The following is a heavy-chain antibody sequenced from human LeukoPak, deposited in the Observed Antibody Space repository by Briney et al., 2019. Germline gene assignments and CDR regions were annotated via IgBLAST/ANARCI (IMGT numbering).Heavy chain of an antibody. J-gene: IGHJ4*02. CDR2: IYYSGST. CDR3: ARVRYGVL. V-gene: IGHV4-39*01. CDR1: GGSISSSSYY. Sequence: SETLSLTCTVSGGSISSSSYYWGWIRQPPGKGLEWIGSIYYSGSTYYNPSLKSRVTISVDTSKNQFSLKLSSATAADTAVYYCARVRYGVLWGQGTLVTVSS. D-gene: IGHD4-17*01.